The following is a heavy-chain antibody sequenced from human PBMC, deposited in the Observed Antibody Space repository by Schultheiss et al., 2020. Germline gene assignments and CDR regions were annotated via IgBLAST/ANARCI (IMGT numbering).Heavy chain of an antibody. Sequence: SVKVSCKASGYTFTSYDISWVRQATGQGLEWMGGMIPIFGTANYAQKFQGRVTITADESTSTAYMELSSLRSEDTAVYYCARCGLNDYGAGLGGRFDPWGQGTLVTVSS. CDR2: MIPIFGTA. V-gene: IGHV1-69*13. D-gene: IGHD4-17*01. CDR1: GYTFTSYD. J-gene: IGHJ5*02. CDR3: ARCGLNDYGAGLGGRFDP.